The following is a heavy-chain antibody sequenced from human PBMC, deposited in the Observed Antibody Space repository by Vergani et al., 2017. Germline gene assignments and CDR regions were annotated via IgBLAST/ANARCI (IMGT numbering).Heavy chain of an antibody. CDR3: ARVWSRKQQLGGLQNAFDI. CDR1: GFTFSSYA. CDR2: ISSSGSTI. Sequence: EVQLLESGGGLVQPGGSLRLSCAASGFTFSSYAMNWVRQAPGKGLEWVSYISSSGSTIYYADSVKGRFTISRDNAKNSLYLQMNSLRAEDTAVYYCARVWSRKQQLGGLQNAFDIWGQGTMVTVSS. J-gene: IGHJ3*02. V-gene: IGHV3-48*03. D-gene: IGHD6-13*01.